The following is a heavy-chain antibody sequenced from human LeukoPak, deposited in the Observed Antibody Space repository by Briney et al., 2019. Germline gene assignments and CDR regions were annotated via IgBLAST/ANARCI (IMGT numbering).Heavy chain of an antibody. CDR3: ARPHDYSNYYGMDV. CDR1: GYSFTSYW. V-gene: IGHV5-10-1*01. CDR2: IDPSDSYT. Sequence: GESLKISCKGSGYSFTSYWISWVRQMPGKGLEWMGRIDPSDSYTNYSPSFQGHVTISADKSITTAYLQWSNLKASDSAIYYCARPHDYSNYYGMDVWGQGTTVTVSS. J-gene: IGHJ6*02. D-gene: IGHD4-11*01.